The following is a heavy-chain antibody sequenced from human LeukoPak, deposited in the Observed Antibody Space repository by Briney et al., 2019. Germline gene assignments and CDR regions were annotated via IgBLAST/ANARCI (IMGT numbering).Heavy chain of an antibody. Sequence: SETLSLTCTVSGGSISSYYWSWIRQPPGKGLEWIGYIYYSGSTYYNPSLKSRVTISVDTSKNQFSLKLSSVTAADTAVYYCARAPRHRSGSYYIDYWGQGTLVTVSS. CDR1: GGSISSYY. CDR3: ARAPRHRSGSYYIDY. J-gene: IGHJ4*02. CDR2: IYYSGST. D-gene: IGHD3-10*01. V-gene: IGHV4-59*12.